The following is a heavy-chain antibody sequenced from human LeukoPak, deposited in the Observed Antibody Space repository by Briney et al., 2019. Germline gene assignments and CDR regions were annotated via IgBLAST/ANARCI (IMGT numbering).Heavy chain of an antibody. Sequence: GESLKISCKGSGYSFTSYWIGWVRQMPGKGLEWMGIIYPGDSDTRYSPSFQGQVTISADKSISTAYLQWSSLKASDTAMYYCATSRDSSGYYYLIWGQGTLVTVSS. CDR3: ATSRDSSGYYYLI. CDR1: GYSFTSYW. J-gene: IGHJ4*02. CDR2: IYPGDSDT. D-gene: IGHD3-22*01. V-gene: IGHV5-51*01.